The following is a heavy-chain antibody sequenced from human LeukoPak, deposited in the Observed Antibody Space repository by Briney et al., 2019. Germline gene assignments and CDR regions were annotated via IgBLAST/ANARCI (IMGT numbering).Heavy chain of an antibody. CDR2: MSYDGSNK. D-gene: IGHD3-10*01. Sequence: GGSLRLSCAASGFTFSNYGMHWVRQAPGKGLEWGASMSYDGSNKYYADSVKGRFAISRDNSKNTLYLQMDSLRTEETAMYYCAKGSGSSHNWFDPWGQGTLVTVSS. V-gene: IGHV3-30*18. CDR3: AKGSGSSHNWFDP. CDR1: GFTFSNYG. J-gene: IGHJ5*02.